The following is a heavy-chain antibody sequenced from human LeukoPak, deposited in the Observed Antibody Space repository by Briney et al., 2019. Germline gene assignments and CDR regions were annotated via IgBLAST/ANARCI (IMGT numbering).Heavy chain of an antibody. CDR2: IIPIFGTA. J-gene: IGHJ6*04. CDR3: ARFRSGYYYYGMDV. CDR1: GGTFSSYA. V-gene: IGHV1-69*13. Sequence: WASVKFSCKASGGTFSSYAISWVRQAPGQGLEWMGGIIPIFGTANYAQKFQGRVTITADESTSTAYMELSSLRSEDTAVYYCARFRSGYYYYGMDVWGKGTTVTVSS. D-gene: IGHD2-15*01.